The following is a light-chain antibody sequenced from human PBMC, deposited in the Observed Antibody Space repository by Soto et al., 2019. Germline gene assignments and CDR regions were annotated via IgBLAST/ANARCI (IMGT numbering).Light chain of an antibody. CDR1: ICNIGGNS. V-gene: IGLV1-51*01. Sequence: QSVLTQPPSVSAAPGQKVTISCSGSICNIGGNSVSWYQQLPGTAPKLLIYDDNKRPSGMPDRFAGSKSGTSATLGITGVQTGDEADYYCGSWDSSLSAYVLGTGTKGTVL. J-gene: IGLJ1*01. CDR3: GSWDSSLSAYV. CDR2: DDN.